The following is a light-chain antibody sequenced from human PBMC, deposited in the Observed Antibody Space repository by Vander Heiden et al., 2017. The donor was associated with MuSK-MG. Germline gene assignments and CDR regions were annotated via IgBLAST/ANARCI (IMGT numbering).Light chain of an antibody. CDR1: QRVSSY. CDR3: QQRSNWPRLT. V-gene: IGKV3-11*01. Sequence: VLTQASATLSLSPGERATLSCRASQRVSSYLAWYQQKPGQAPRLLIYDASNRATGIPARFSGSGSGTDFTLTISSLEPEDFAVYYCQQRSNWPRLTFGGGTKVEIK. J-gene: IGKJ4*01. CDR2: DAS.